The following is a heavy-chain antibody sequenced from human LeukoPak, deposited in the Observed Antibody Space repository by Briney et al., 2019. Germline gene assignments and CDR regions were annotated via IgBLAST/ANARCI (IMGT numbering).Heavy chain of an antibody. CDR2: IYPGDSDT. J-gene: IGHJ3*02. D-gene: IGHD3-22*01. CDR3: ARQGGSSGYYYRAFDI. CDR1: GYSFTSYW. V-gene: IGHV5-51*01. Sequence: GESLKISCKGSGYSFTSYWIGWVRQMPGKGLEWMGIIYPGDSDTRYSPSFQGQVTISADKSISTAYLQWSSLKASDTAMYYCARQGGSSGYYYRAFDIWGQGTMVTVSS.